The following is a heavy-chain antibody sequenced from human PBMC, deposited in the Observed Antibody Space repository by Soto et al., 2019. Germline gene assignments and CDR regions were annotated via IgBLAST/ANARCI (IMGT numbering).Heavy chain of an antibody. CDR2: IYYSGST. J-gene: IGHJ5*02. CDR1: GGSISSSSYY. V-gene: IGHV4-39*01. Sequence: QLQLQESGPGLVKPSETLSLTCTVSGGSISSSSYYWGWIRQPPGKGLEWFGSIYYSGSTYYNPSLKSRVTISVDTFKNRFSLKMSAVTAADRAVDHCAGPGLPDNWFAPWGQGTLVTFSS. D-gene: IGHD5-18*01. CDR3: AGPGLPDNWFAP.